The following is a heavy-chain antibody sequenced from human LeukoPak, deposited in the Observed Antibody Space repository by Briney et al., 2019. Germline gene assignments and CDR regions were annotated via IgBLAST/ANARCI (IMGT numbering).Heavy chain of an antibody. Sequence: ASVKVSCKASGYTFTSYDINWVRQATGQGLEWMGWMNPNSGNTGYAQKFQGRVTMTRDTSISTAYMELSSLRSEDTAVYYCARALGATHSLRYWGQGTLVTVSS. V-gene: IGHV1-8*01. J-gene: IGHJ4*02. D-gene: IGHD1-26*01. CDR3: ARALGATHSLRY. CDR1: GYTFTSYD. CDR2: MNPNSGNT.